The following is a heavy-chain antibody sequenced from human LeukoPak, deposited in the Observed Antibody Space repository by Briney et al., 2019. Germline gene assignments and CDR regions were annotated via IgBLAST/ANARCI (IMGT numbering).Heavy chain of an antibody. V-gene: IGHV3-30*02. CDR2: IRYDGSNK. CDR3: ANERGYGMDYYYYYYMDV. Sequence: PGGSLRLSCAASGFTFSSYWMSWVRQAPGKGLEWVAFIRYDGSNKYYADSVKGRFTISRDNSKNTLYLQMNSLRAEDTAVYYCANERGYGMDYYYYYYMDVWGKGTTVTISS. D-gene: IGHD6-25*01. CDR1: GFTFSSYW. J-gene: IGHJ6*03.